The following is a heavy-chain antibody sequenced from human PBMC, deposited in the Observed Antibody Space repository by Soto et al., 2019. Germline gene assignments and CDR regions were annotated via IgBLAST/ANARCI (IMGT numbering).Heavy chain of an antibody. D-gene: IGHD6-13*01. CDR2: IYTSGST. J-gene: IGHJ6*02. CDR1: GGSISSYY. CDR3: ARDQVAAAFGDYYYYYGMDV. Sequence: SETLSPTCTVSGGSISSYYWSWIRQPAGNGLEWIGRIYTSGSTNYNPSLKSRVTMSVDTSKNQFSLKLSSVSAADTAVYYCARDQVAAAFGDYYYYYGMDVWGQGTTVTVS. V-gene: IGHV4-4*07.